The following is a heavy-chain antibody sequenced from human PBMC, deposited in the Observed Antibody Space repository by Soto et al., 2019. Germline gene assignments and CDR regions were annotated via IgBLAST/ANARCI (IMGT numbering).Heavy chain of an antibody. CDR1: GFILSDHY. Sequence: GGSLRLSCAASGFILSDHYMDWVRQAPGKGLEWVGRTRNKANSYTTEYAASVRGRFSISRDDSKNSLYLHMNSLKTEDTAVYYCSRVRCSGVWAIDYCGQGTLVTVSS. V-gene: IGHV3-72*01. J-gene: IGHJ4*02. CDR2: TRNKANSYTT. CDR3: SRVRCSGVWAIDY. D-gene: IGHD2-15*01.